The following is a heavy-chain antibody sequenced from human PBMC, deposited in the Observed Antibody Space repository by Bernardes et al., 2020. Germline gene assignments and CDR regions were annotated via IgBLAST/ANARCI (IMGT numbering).Heavy chain of an antibody. CDR3: ARGASSSNGLWSGSPRPFDI. CDR1: GGSLSGYY. CDR2: INHSGTS. Sequence: SETLSLTCAVSGGSLSGYYWSWIRQPPGKGLECIGEINHSGTSNYNPSLKSRLTISVDTSRKQFSLKLNSVTAADTALYYCARGASSSNGLWSGSPRPFDIWGQGTMVTVSS. J-gene: IGHJ3*02. V-gene: IGHV4-34*01. D-gene: IGHD3-3*01.